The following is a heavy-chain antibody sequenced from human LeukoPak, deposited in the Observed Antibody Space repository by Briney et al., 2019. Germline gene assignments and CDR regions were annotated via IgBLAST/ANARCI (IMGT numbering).Heavy chain of an antibody. CDR3: AGGPYSGSYYVDY. Sequence: SETLSLTCNVSGGSISSYYWSWIRQPPGKGLEWIGHIYYSGSTNYNPSLKSRVTISVDTSKNQFSLKLSSVTAADTAVYYCAGGPYSGSYYVDYWGQGTLVTVSS. J-gene: IGHJ4*02. CDR2: IYYSGST. CDR1: GGSISSYY. V-gene: IGHV4-59*01. D-gene: IGHD1-26*01.